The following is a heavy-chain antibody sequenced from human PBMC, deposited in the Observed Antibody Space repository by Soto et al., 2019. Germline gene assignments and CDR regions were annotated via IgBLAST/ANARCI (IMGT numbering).Heavy chain of an antibody. Sequence: PSETLSLTCAVSGGSISSSNGWSWVRQPPGKGLEWIGEIYHSGSTNYNPSLKSRVTISVDKSKNQFSLKLSSVTAADTAVYYCARDYMVRGVMRWFDPWGQGTLVTVSS. D-gene: IGHD3-10*01. CDR2: IYHSGST. CDR1: GGSISSSNG. V-gene: IGHV4-4*02. CDR3: ARDYMVRGVMRWFDP. J-gene: IGHJ5*02.